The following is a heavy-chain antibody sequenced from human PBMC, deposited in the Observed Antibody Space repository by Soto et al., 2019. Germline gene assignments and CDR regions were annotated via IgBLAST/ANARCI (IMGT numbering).Heavy chain of an antibody. CDR2: IKQDGTEK. D-gene: IGHD6-13*01. V-gene: IGHV3-7*01. CDR3: ARGAIAAAGIHDY. J-gene: IGHJ4*02. Sequence: EVQLVESGGGLVQPGGSLRLSCAASGFTLSTYWMNWVRQAPGKGLEWVANIKQDGTEKYYVDSVKGRFTISRDNAKNSLYLQMNSLRVEDTALYYCARGAIAAAGIHDYWGQGTLVTVSS. CDR1: GFTLSTYW.